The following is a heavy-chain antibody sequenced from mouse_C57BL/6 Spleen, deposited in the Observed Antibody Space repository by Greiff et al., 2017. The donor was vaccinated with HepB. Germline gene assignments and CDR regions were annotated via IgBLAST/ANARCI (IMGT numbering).Heavy chain of an antibody. D-gene: IGHD2-12*01. Sequence: VQLQQSGAELVKPGASVKISCKASGYAFSSYWMNWVKQRPGKGLEWIGQIYPGDGDTNYNGKFKGKATLTADKSSSTAYMQLSSLTSEDSAVYFCARRAYSNDAMDYWGQGTSVTVSS. CDR1: GYAFSSYW. J-gene: IGHJ4*01. CDR3: ARRAYSNDAMDY. V-gene: IGHV1-80*01. CDR2: IYPGDGDT.